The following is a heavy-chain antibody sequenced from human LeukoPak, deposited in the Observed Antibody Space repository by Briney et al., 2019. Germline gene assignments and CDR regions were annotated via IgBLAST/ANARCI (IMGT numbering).Heavy chain of an antibody. CDR3: ARGVNRYDYVWGSYRYGYFDY. Sequence: SETLSLTCAVYGGSFSGYYWGWIRQPPGKGLEWIGEINHSGSTNYNPSLKSRVTISVDTSKNQFSLKLSSVTAADTAVYYCARGVNRYDYVWGSYRYGYFDYWGQGTLVTVSS. CDR2: INHSGST. V-gene: IGHV4-34*01. D-gene: IGHD3-16*02. J-gene: IGHJ4*02. CDR1: GGSFSGYY.